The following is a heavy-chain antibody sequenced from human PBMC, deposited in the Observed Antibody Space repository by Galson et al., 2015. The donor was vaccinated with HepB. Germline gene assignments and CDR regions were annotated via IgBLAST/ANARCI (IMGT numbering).Heavy chain of an antibody. V-gene: IGHV2-5*02. D-gene: IGHD3-22*01. Sequence: PALVKPTQTLTLTCTFSGFSITTRGVGVGWIRQPPRKAPEWVALIYWDDDNHYSPCLKSRLTGAKDTAKNQVVLTMTNVDPVDTATYYCAHISYYYDSSGPGPYFDYWSQGTLVTVSS. CDR2: IYWDDDN. CDR3: AHISYYYDSSGPGPYFDY. J-gene: IGHJ4*02. CDR1: GFSITTRGVG.